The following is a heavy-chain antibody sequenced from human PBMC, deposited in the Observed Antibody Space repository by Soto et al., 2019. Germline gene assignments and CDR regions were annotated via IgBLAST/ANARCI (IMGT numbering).Heavy chain of an antibody. Sequence: GGSLRLSCAASGFPFTDAWMSWVRQAPGKGLEWVGRLKRKTDGGTTDYAAPVKGRFTISRDDSKNTLYLQMNSLRAEDTAVYYCARDRSPRGYSYGYRAFDIWGQGTMVTVSS. CDR3: ARDRSPRGYSYGYRAFDI. CDR2: LKRKTDGGTT. J-gene: IGHJ3*02. D-gene: IGHD5-18*01. CDR1: GFPFTDAW. V-gene: IGHV3-15*07.